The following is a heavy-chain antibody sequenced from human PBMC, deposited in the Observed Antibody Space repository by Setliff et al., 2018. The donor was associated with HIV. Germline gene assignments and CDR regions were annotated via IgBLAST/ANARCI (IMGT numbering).Heavy chain of an antibody. D-gene: IGHD1-20*01. Sequence: ASVKVSCKASGYTFTGYYMHWVRQAPGQGLEWMEWINPDSGGTNLAQKFLGRVTLTRDTSISTAYMELSRLRSDDTAVYYCARNVPGILPRWVGFDPWGQGTLVTVSS. CDR2: INPDSGGT. CDR1: GYTFTGYY. J-gene: IGHJ5*02. V-gene: IGHV1-2*02. CDR3: ARNVPGILPRWVGFDP.